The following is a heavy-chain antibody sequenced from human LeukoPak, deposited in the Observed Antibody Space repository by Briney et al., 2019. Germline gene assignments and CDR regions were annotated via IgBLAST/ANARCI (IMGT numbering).Heavy chain of an antibody. CDR2: IWYDGSKK. Sequence: GGPLRLSCAASGFTFSSHGMHWVRQAPGKGLEWVADIWYDGSKKYYADSVKGRFTISRDNSKNTLYLQMNSLRAEDTAVYYCARDRDDAFDIWGQGTMVTVSS. J-gene: IGHJ3*02. CDR1: GFTFSSHG. CDR3: ARDRDDAFDI. V-gene: IGHV3-33*01. D-gene: IGHD3-10*01.